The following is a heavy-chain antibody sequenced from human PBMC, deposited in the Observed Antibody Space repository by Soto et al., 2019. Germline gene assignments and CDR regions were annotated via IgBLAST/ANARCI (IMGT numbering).Heavy chain of an antibody. V-gene: IGHV4-39*01. CDR3: ARLNGYCISTNCHGYYGMDV. Sequence: PSETLSLTCIVSGGSISSGSYSWGWIRQSPGKGLEWIGTIYSSENTYYNPSLLSRVTISVDTSKNEFSLRLSSVTAADTAVYYCARLNGYCISTNCHGYYGMDVWGQGTTVTVSS. CDR2: IYSSENT. J-gene: IGHJ6*02. CDR1: GGSISSGSYS. D-gene: IGHD2-2*03.